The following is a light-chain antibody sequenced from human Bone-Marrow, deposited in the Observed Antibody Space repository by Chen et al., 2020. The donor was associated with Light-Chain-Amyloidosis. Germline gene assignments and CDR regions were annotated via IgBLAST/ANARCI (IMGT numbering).Light chain of an antibody. CDR2: EDD. V-gene: IGLV6-57*01. Sequence: NFMLTQPHSVPESPGKTVIISSTPSSGSIATNYVQWYQQRPGSSPTTVIYEDDQRPSGVPDRFSGSIDRSSNSASLTISGLKTEDEADYYCQSYQGSSQGVFGGGTKLTVL. J-gene: IGLJ3*02. CDR3: QSYQGSSQGV. CDR1: SGSIATNY.